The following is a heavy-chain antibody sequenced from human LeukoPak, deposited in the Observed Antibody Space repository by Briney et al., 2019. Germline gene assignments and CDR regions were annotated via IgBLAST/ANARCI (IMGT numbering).Heavy chain of an antibody. CDR3: AKAPVTTCSGAYCYPFDY. CDR1: GFTFSSYA. Sequence: GRSLRLSCAASGFTFSSYAMHWVRQAPGKGLEWVAVISYDGSNKYYADSVKGRFTISRDSSKNTLYRQMNRLRAEDAAVYYCAKAPVTTCSGAYCYPFDYWGQGTLVTVSS. CDR2: ISYDGSNK. D-gene: IGHD2-21*01. J-gene: IGHJ4*02. V-gene: IGHV3-30*04.